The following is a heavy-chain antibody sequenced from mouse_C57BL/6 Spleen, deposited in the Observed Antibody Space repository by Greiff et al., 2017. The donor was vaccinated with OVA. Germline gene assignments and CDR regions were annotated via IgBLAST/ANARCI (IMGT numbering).Heavy chain of an antibody. CDR3: ARSLFITTVVENY. CDR1: GYTFTGYR. J-gene: IGHJ2*01. Sequence: QVQLQQSGAELMKPGASVTLSCKATGYTFTGYRIAWVKQRTGHGLEWIGEILTGSGSTNYTEKFKGKATFTADTSSNTADMQHSSLTTEDSAIYYCARSLFITTVVENYWGQGTTLTVAS. V-gene: IGHV1-9*01. D-gene: IGHD1-1*01. CDR2: ILTGSGST.